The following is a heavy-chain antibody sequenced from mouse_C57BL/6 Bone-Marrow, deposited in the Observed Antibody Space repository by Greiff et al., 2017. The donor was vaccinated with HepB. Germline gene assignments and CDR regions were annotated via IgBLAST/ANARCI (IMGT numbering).Heavy chain of an antibody. CDR3: ARKGAYFYYFDY. Sequence: EVQGVESGGGLVQPGGSLSLSCAASGFTFTDYYMSWVRQPPGKALEWLGFIRNKANGYTTEYSASVKGRFTISRDNSQSFLYLQMNALRAEDSATYYCARKGAYFYYFDYWGQGTTLTVSS. CDR1: GFTFTDYY. D-gene: IGHD1-1*01. J-gene: IGHJ2*01. CDR2: IRNKANGYTT. V-gene: IGHV7-3*01.